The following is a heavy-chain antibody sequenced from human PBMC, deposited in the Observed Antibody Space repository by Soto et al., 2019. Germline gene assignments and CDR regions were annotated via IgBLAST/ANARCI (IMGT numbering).Heavy chain of an antibody. D-gene: IGHD3-16*02. J-gene: IGHJ3*02. CDR2: IYYSGST. CDR3: ARSRYIWGSYLKRAFDI. V-gene: IGHV4-31*02. CDR1: GGSISSGGYY. Sequence: PSETLSLTCTVSGGSISSGGYYWSWIRQHPGKGLEWIGYIYYSGSTNYNPSLKSRVTISVDTSKNQFSLKLSSVTAADTAVYYCARSRYIWGSYLKRAFDIWGQGTMVTVSS.